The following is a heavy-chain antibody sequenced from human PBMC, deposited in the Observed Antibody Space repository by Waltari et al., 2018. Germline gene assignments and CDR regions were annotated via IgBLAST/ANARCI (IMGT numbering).Heavy chain of an antibody. D-gene: IGHD3-16*01. CDR3: ARELIGGPLVFDI. CDR2: IKPNDGGT. V-gene: IGHV1-2*02. CDR1: GYTFTDNY. Sequence: QMQLEQFGAEVKQPGASVKVSCKASGYTFTDNYLHWVQQAPGQGLEWMGWIKPNDGGTHYAQKFQGRVTMTTDTSITTAYMELNSLVSDDTAVYYCARELIGGPLVFDIWGQGTVVTVSS. J-gene: IGHJ3*02.